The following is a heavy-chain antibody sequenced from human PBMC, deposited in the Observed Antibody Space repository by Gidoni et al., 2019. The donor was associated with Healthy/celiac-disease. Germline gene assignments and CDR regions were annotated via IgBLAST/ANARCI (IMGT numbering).Heavy chain of an antibody. V-gene: IGHV3-21*01. CDR3: AKYSSGWKAFDY. Sequence: EVQLVESGGGLVKPGGSLRLSCAASGFTFSSYNMNWVRQAPGKGLEWVSSISSTSSYINYADSVKGRFTISRDNAKNSLYLQVNSLRAEDTAMYYCAKYSSGWKAFDYWGLGTLVTVSS. D-gene: IGHD6-19*01. CDR2: ISSTSSYI. J-gene: IGHJ4*02. CDR1: GFTFSSYN.